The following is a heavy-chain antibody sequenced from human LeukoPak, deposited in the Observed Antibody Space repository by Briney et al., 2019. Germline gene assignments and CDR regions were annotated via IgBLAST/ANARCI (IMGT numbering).Heavy chain of an antibody. CDR1: GFTFSSYS. CDR2: ISSSSSYI. CDR3: ARDPWDFWDGMDV. D-gene: IGHD3-3*01. V-gene: IGHV3-21*01. Sequence: PGGSLRLSCAASGFTFSSYSMNWVRQAPGKGLEWVSSISSSSSYIYYADSVKGRFTISRDNAKNSLYLQMNSLRAEDTAVYYCARDPWDFWDGMDVWGQGTTVTVSS. J-gene: IGHJ6*02.